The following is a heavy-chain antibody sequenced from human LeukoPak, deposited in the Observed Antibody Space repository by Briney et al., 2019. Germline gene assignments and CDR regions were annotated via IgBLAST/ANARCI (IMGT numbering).Heavy chain of an antibody. D-gene: IGHD2-2*02. CDR1: GGSLSPYY. CDR3: AREGGYCNSGYCYISLDY. CDR2: IYSSGTT. V-gene: IGHV4-4*07. J-gene: IGHJ4*02. Sequence: SQTLSLTCTISGGSLSPYYWNWIRQPAGKGLEWIGRIYSSGTTNYNPSLRSRVSMSVDTSKNQFSLKLSSVIAADTAVYYCAREGGYCNSGYCYISLDYWGQGALLTVSS.